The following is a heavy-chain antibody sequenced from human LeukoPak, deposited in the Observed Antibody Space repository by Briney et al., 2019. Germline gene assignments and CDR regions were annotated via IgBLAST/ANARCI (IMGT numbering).Heavy chain of an antibody. CDR3: ARTYCTNGVCYWYYFDY. J-gene: IGHJ4*02. V-gene: IGHV3-21*01. D-gene: IGHD2-8*01. CDR1: GFTFSSYS. Sequence: GGSLRLSCAASGFTFSSYSMNWVRQAPGKGLEWVSSISSSSSYIYYADSVKGRFTIFRDNAKNSLYLQMNSLRAEDTAVYYCARTYCTNGVCYWYYFDYWGQGTLVTVSS. CDR2: ISSSSSYI.